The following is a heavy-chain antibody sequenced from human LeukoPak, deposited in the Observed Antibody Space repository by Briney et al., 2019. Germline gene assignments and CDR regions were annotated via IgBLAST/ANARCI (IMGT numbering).Heavy chain of an antibody. V-gene: IGHV4-4*02. J-gene: IGHJ4*02. Sequence: SETLSLTCAVSGGSISSSNWWSWVRPPPGKGLEWIGEIYHSGSTNHNPSLKSRVTISVDKSKNQFSLKLSSVTAADTAVYYCARLTRGSSVWFFDYWGQGTLATVSS. CDR2: IYHSGST. CDR1: GGSISSSNW. CDR3: ARLTRGSSVWFFDY. D-gene: IGHD6-19*01.